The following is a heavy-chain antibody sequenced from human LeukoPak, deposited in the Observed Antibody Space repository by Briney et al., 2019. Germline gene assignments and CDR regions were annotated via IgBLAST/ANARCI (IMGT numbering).Heavy chain of an antibody. J-gene: IGHJ4*02. D-gene: IGHD3-3*01. V-gene: IGHV4-39*01. CDR3: ARQPTPRTSTILGVVITN. Sequence: PSETLSLTCTVSGGSISSSSYYWGWIRQPPGKGLEWIGSIYYSGSTYYSPSLKSRVTISVDTSKNQFSLKLSSVTAADTAVYYCARQPTPRTSTILGVVITNWGQGTLVTVSS. CDR1: GGSISSSSYY. CDR2: IYYSGST.